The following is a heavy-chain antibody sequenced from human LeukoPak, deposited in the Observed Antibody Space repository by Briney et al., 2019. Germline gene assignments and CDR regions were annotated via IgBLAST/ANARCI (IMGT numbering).Heavy chain of an antibody. Sequence: GGSLRLSCAASGFTFTSYAMSWIRQAPGKGLEWVSAISTGGENTYYADSEKGLFTISRDNYKNTLYLQMNRLSAEHTSTYYCAKPRAMTTGVGRFFDRWGRGTLVTASS. D-gene: IGHD1-1*01. CDR3: AKPRAMTTGVGRFFDR. CDR2: ISTGGENT. J-gene: IGHJ2*01. CDR1: GFTFTSYA. V-gene: IGHV3-23*01.